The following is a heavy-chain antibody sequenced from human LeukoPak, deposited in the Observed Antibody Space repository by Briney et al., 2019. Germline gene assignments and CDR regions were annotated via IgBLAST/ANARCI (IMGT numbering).Heavy chain of an antibody. CDR1: GGSISNYY. Sequence: PSETLSLTCTVSGGSISNYYWSWIRQPPGKGLEWIGYAYYSGSTNYNPSLESRVTMSVDTPKNKFTLKLSSVTAADTAVYYRARNAAVATSRSWFDPWGQGSLVTVSS. CDR2: AYYSGST. CDR3: ARNAAVATSRSWFDP. V-gene: IGHV4-59*08. J-gene: IGHJ5*02. D-gene: IGHD6-19*01.